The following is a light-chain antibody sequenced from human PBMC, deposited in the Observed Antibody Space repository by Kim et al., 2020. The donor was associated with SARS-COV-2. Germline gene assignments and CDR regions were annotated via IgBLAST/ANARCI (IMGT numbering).Light chain of an antibody. CDR3: QAWDSGTVF. Sequence: VSPGQTATITCSGERLGNKYVCWYQQKPGQSPVLVIYQDTKWPSGIPEQFSGSSSGNTATLTIRETQAVDEAEYYCQAWDSGTVFFGGGTQLTVL. V-gene: IGLV3-1*01. CDR2: QDT. CDR1: RLGNKY. J-gene: IGLJ2*01.